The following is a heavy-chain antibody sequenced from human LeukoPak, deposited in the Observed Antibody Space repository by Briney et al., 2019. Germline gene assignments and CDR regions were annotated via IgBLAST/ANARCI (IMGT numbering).Heavy chain of an antibody. CDR1: GYTFTGYC. D-gene: IGHD5-18*01. Sequence: ASVKVSCKASGYTFTGYCMHWVRQAPGQGLEWMGWINPNSGGTNYAQKFQGRVTMTRDTSISTAYMELSRLRSDDTAVYYCARRGSYGRSGFDYWGQGTLVTVSS. J-gene: IGHJ4*02. V-gene: IGHV1-2*02. CDR2: INPNSGGT. CDR3: ARRGSYGRSGFDY.